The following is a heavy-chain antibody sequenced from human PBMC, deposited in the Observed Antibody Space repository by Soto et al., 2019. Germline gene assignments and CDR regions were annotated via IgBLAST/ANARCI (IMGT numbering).Heavy chain of an antibody. CDR3: ARGGYGSGSYYNAPPGY. D-gene: IGHD3-10*01. Sequence: QVQLVQSGAEVKKPGSSVKVSCKASGGTFSSYAISWVRQAPGQGLEWMGGIIPIFGTANDAQQFQGRVTITADDSTSPAYMELSSLRSEDTAVDYCARGGYGSGSYYNAPPGYWGQGTLVTVSS. V-gene: IGHV1-69*01. J-gene: IGHJ4*02. CDR2: IIPIFGTA. CDR1: GGTFSSYA.